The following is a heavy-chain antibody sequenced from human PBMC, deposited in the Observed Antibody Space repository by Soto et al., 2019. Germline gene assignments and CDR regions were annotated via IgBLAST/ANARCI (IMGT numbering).Heavy chain of an antibody. CDR3: ARAGTWFDP. V-gene: IGHV4-30-2*01. J-gene: IGHJ5*02. Sequence: PSETLSLTCAVSGGSISSGGYSWSWIRQPPGKGLEWIGYIYHSGSTYYNPSLKSRVTISVDRSKNQFSLKLSSVTAADTAVYYCARAGTWFDPWGQGTLVTVSS. CDR2: IYHSGST. CDR1: GGSISSGGYS.